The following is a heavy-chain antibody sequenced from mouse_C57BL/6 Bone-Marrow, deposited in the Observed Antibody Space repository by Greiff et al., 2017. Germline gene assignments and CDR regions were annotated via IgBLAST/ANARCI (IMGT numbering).Heavy chain of an antibody. CDR2: IYPRDGST. V-gene: IGHV1-78*01. Sequence: VQLQESDAELVKPGASVKISCKVSGYTFTDHTIHWMKQRPEQGLEWIGYIYPRDGSTKYNEQFKGKATLTADKSSSTAYMPLNSLTSEDSAVYFCARSRYSNYPAWFAYWGQGTLVTVSA. CDR3: ARSRYSNYPAWFAY. CDR1: GYTFTDHT. D-gene: IGHD2-5*01. J-gene: IGHJ3*01.